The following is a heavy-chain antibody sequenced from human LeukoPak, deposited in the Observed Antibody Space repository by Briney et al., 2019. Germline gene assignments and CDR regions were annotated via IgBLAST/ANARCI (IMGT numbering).Heavy chain of an antibody. CDR2: ISYDGSNK. Sequence: PGRSLRLSCAASGFTFSSYAMHWVRQAPGKGLEWVAVISYDGSNKYYADSVKGRFTISRDNAKNSLYLQMNSLRAEDTAVYYCTRGFWSGNSDSFDVWGQGTLVTVSS. D-gene: IGHD3-3*01. CDR1: GFTFSSYA. CDR3: TRGFWSGNSDSFDV. J-gene: IGHJ3*01. V-gene: IGHV3-30*07.